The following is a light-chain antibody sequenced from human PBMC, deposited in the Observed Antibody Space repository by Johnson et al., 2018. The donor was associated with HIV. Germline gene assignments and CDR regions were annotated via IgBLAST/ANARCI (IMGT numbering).Light chain of an antibody. Sequence: QSVLTQPPSLSAAPGQKVTISCSGSSSNIGNNYVSWYQQLPGTAPKLLIYDNNKRPSGIPDRFSGSKSGTSATLGITGLQTGDEADYYCGTWHRSLHAFYVFGTATKVTVL. J-gene: IGLJ1*01. CDR2: DNN. V-gene: IGLV1-51*01. CDR3: GTWHRSLHAFYV. CDR1: SSNIGNNY.